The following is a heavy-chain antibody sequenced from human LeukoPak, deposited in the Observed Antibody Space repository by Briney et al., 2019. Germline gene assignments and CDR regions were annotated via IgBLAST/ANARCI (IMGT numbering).Heavy chain of an antibody. D-gene: IGHD2-15*01. J-gene: IGHJ4*02. CDR3: AREGYCSGGSCYPRAYYFDY. CDR2: TYYRSKWYN. CDR1: GDSVSSNSAA. Sequence: SQTLSLTCAISGDSVSSNSAAWNWIRQSPSRGLEWLGRTYYRSKWYNDYAVSVKSRITINPDTSKNQFSLQLNSVTPEDTAVYYCAREGYCSGGSCYPRAYYFDYWGQGTLVTVSS. V-gene: IGHV6-1*01.